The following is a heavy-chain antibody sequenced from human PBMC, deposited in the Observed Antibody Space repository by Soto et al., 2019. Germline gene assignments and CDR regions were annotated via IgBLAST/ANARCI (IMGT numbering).Heavy chain of an antibody. J-gene: IGHJ4*02. CDR3: ARHAQWELNYFDY. Sequence: PSETLSVTCTVSGGSISSSSYYWGWIRQPPGKGLEWIGSIYYSGSTYSNPSLKSRVTISVDTSKNQFYLKLSSVTAADTAVYYCARHAQWELNYFDYWGQGTLVIVSS. CDR2: IYYSGST. D-gene: IGHD1-26*01. CDR1: GGSISSSSYY. V-gene: IGHV4-39*01.